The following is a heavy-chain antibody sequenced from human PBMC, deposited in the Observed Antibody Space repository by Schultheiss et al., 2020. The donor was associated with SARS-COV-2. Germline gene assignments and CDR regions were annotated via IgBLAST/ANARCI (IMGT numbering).Heavy chain of an antibody. CDR3: ARDSYGGNSRYYYYGMDV. D-gene: IGHD4-23*01. Sequence: SETLSLTCTVSGGSISSYYWSWIRQPPGKGLEWIGYIYYSGSTNYNPSLKSRVTISVDTSKNQFSLKLSSVTAADTAVYYCARDSYGGNSRYYYYGMDVWGQGTTVTVSS. CDR1: GGSISSYY. CDR2: IYYSGST. V-gene: IGHV4-59*12. J-gene: IGHJ6*02.